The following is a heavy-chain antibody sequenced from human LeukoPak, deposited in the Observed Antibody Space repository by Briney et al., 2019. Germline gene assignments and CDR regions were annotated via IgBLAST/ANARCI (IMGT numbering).Heavy chain of an antibody. D-gene: IGHD3-10*01. CDR3: AGGNYYGSGSYDY. V-gene: IGHV4-59*12. Sequence: MPSETLSLTCTVSGGSISSYYWSWIRQPPGKGLEWIGYIYYSGSTNYNPSLKSRVTISVDTSKNQFFLKLSSVTAADTAVYYCAGGNYYGSGSYDYWGQGTLVTVSS. CDR1: GGSISSYY. CDR2: IYYSGST. J-gene: IGHJ4*02.